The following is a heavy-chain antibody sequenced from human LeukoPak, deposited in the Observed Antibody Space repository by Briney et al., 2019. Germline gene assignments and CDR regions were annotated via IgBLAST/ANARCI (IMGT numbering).Heavy chain of an antibody. D-gene: IGHD3-10*01. CDR1: GYTFTSYD. Sequence: ASVKVSCKASGYTFTSYDINWVRQATGQGLEWMGWISAYNGNTNYAQKLQGRVTMTTDTSTSTAYMELRSLRSDDTAVYYCARTLYGSGSYYNGNWFDPWGQGTLVTVSS. V-gene: IGHV1-18*01. CDR3: ARTLYGSGSYYNGNWFDP. CDR2: ISAYNGNT. J-gene: IGHJ5*02.